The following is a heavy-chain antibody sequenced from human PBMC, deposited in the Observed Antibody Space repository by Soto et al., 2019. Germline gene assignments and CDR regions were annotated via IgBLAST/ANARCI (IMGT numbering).Heavy chain of an antibody. V-gene: IGHV3-23*01. J-gene: IGHJ4*02. CDR1: GFTFSSYA. CDR3: AKVDYGGNSVYFDY. Sequence: GGSLRLSCAASGFTFSSYAMSWVHQAPGKGLEWVSAISGSGGSTYYADSVKGRFTISRDNSKNTLYLQMNSLRAEDTAVYYCAKVDYGGNSVYFDYWGQGTLVTVSS. D-gene: IGHD4-17*01. CDR2: ISGSGGST.